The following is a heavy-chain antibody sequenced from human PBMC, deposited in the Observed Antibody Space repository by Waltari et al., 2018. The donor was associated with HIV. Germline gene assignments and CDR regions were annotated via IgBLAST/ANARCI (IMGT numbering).Heavy chain of an antibody. CDR1: GGSIPGYY. Sequence: QVQLQESGPGLVKPSETLSLTCSVSGGSIPGYYWSWIRQPPGKGLEWIGYIYHSGNTNYNPSLKSRVTISVDTSKNQFSLNLSSVTAADTAVYFCARCPYQYSPYYFDYWGQGALVTVSS. CDR2: IYHSGNT. CDR3: ARCPYQYSPYYFDY. D-gene: IGHD1-26*01. V-gene: IGHV4-59*01. J-gene: IGHJ4*02.